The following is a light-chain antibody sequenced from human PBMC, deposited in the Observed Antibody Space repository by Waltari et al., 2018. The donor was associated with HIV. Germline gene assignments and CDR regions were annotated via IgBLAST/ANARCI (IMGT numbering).Light chain of an antibody. CDR1: SSDVGSYNL. Sequence: QSALTQPASVSGSPGQSITISCTGTSSDVGSYNLVSWYQQHPGKAPTLMIYEVSKRPWGVSNRFSGSKCGNTASLTISGLQAEDEADYYCCSYAGSNTWVFGGGTKLTVL. CDR3: CSYAGSNTWV. V-gene: IGLV2-23*02. CDR2: EVS. J-gene: IGLJ3*02.